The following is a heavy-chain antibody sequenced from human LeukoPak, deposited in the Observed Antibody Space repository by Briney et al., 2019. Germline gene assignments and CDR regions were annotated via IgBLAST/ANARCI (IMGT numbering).Heavy chain of an antibody. CDR3: SRDLGTTETGDDY. CDR2: IRGKASGGTT. J-gene: IGHJ4*02. Sequence: GGSLRLSCTTSGFTFGDYRINWVRQAPGKGLEWVGVIRGKASGGTTDYAASVKGRFTISRDDSKSIAYLQMCSLKIEDTAVYYCSRDLGTTETGDDYWGQGTLVTVSS. V-gene: IGHV3-49*04. CDR1: GFTFGDYR. D-gene: IGHD4-17*01.